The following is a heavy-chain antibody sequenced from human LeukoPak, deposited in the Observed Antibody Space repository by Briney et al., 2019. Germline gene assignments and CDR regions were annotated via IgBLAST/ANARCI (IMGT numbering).Heavy chain of an antibody. D-gene: IGHD3-22*01. Sequence: PSETLSLTCTVSGGSISSGGYYWSWIRQHPGKGLEWIGYIYYSGSTYYNPSLKSRVTISVDTSKNQFSLKLSSVTAADTAVYYCAAVCYYDSSALEGGDYWGQGTLVTVSS. J-gene: IGHJ4*02. CDR2: IYYSGST. V-gene: IGHV4-31*03. CDR3: AAVCYYDSSALEGGDY. CDR1: GGSISSGGYY.